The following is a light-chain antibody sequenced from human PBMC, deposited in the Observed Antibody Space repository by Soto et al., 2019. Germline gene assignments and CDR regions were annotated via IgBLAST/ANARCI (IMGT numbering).Light chain of an antibody. CDR1: QSVRSNF. Sequence: EIVLTQSPGTLSLSPGERATLSCRASQSVRSNFLAWYQQKRGQAPRLLFYAASSWATGIPDRFSGSGSGTDFTLTISKLEHEDLAVYYCQHYGSSPMTFGKGTNVQI. J-gene: IGKJ1*01. CDR2: AAS. CDR3: QHYGSSPMT. V-gene: IGKV3-20*01.